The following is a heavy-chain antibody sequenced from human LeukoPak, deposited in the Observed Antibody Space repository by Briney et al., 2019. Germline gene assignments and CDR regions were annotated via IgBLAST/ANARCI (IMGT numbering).Heavy chain of an antibody. J-gene: IGHJ4*02. CDR1: GGSISSSSYY. D-gene: IGHD6-6*01. CDR2: IYYSGST. Sequence: PSETLSLTCTVSGGSISSSSYYWGWIRQPPGKGLEWIGSIYYSGSTYYNPSLKSRVTISVDTSKNQFSLKLSSVTAADTAVYYCARQYSSSSLLDYWGQGTLVTVSS. V-gene: IGHV4-39*07. CDR3: ARQYSSSSLLDY.